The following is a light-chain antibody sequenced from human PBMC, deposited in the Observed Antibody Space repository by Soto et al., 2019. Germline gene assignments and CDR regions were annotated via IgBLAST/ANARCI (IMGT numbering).Light chain of an antibody. CDR1: RGDVGAYNL. CDR2: AVT. V-gene: IGLV2-14*02. Sequence: QSALAQPASVSGSPGQSITISCTGTRGDVGAYNLVSWYQQHPGKAPKLMIYAVTNRPSGISNRFSGSKSVNTASLTISGVQAEDEADYYCNSYTTSSTLVFGTGTKVTVL. CDR3: NSYTTSSTLV. J-gene: IGLJ1*01.